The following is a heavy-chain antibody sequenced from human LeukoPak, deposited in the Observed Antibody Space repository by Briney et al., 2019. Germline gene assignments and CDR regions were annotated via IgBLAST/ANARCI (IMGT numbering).Heavy chain of an antibody. D-gene: IGHD2-2*01. Sequence: VGSLRLSCAASGFTFSSYAMSWVRQAPGKGLEWVSAISGSGGSTYYADSVKGRFAISRDNAKNSLYLQMNSLRAEDTAVYYCARYEYCSSTSCYGFHYFDYWGQGTLVTVSS. CDR3: ARYEYCSSTSCYGFHYFDY. V-gene: IGHV3-23*01. CDR2: ISGSGGST. J-gene: IGHJ4*02. CDR1: GFTFSSYA.